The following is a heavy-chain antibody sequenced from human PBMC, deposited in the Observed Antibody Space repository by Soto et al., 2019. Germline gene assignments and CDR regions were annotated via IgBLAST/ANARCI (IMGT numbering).Heavy chain of an antibody. V-gene: IGHV3-48*01. CDR2: ISSSGRTI. J-gene: IGHJ6*02. Sequence: GSLRLSCAASGFTFSSYSMNWVRQAPGKGLEWVSYISSSGRTIYYADSVKGRFTISRDNAKNSLYLQMNSLRAEDTAVYYCARPTYYYGSGSSEYYYYYGLDVWGQGTTVTV. CDR1: GFTFSSYS. D-gene: IGHD3-10*01. CDR3: ARPTYYYGSGSSEYYYYYGLDV.